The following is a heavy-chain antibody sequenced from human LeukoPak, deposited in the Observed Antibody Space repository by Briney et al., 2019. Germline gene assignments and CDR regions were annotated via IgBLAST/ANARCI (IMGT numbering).Heavy chain of an antibody. CDR3: ARRPYSSSWDYYYYYMDV. Sequence: SETLSLTCTVSGYSISSGYYWGWIRQPPGKGLEWIGNIYHSGRTYYNPSLKSRVTISVDTSKNQFSLKLSSVTAADTAVYYCARRPYSSSWDYYYYYMDVWGKGTTVTISS. CDR1: GYSISSGYY. CDR2: IYHSGRT. V-gene: IGHV4-38-2*02. J-gene: IGHJ6*03. D-gene: IGHD6-13*01.